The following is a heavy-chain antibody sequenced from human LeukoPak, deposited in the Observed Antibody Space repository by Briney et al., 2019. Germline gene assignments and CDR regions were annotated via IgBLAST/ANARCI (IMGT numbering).Heavy chain of an antibody. CDR1: GFTFTSSA. V-gene: IGHV1-58*01. J-gene: IGHJ6*02. CDR3: AADPGIAAAGYYYYGMDV. CDR2: IVVGSGNT. D-gene: IGHD6-13*01. Sequence: SVKVSCKASGFTFTSSAVQWVRQARGQRLEWIGWIVVGSGNTSYAQKFQERVTITRGMSTSTAYMELSSLRSEDTAVYYCAADPGIAAAGYYYYGMDVWGQGTTVTVSS.